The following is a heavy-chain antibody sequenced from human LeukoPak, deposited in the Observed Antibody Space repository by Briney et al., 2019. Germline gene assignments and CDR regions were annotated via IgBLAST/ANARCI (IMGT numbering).Heavy chain of an antibody. CDR2: IYHSGST. CDR3: ARWVVVVTYFDY. J-gene: IGHJ4*02. Sequence: SETLSLTCTVSGYSISSGYYWGWIRQPPGKGLEWIGSIYHSGSTYYNPSLKSRVTISVDTSKNQFSLKLSSVTAADTAVYYCARWVVVVTYFDYWGQGTLVTVPS. CDR1: GYSISSGYY. D-gene: IGHD3-22*01. V-gene: IGHV4-38-2*02.